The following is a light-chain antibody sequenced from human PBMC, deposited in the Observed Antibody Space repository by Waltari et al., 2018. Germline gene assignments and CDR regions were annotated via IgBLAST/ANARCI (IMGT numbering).Light chain of an antibody. CDR1: QSVSHNN. CDR3: QQYAGTPIT. Sequence: EIVLTQSPGTLSLSPGERATLSCRATQSVSHNNLAWYQQKGGQAPRLFIYGASSRATGIPDRFSGSGSGTDFTLSISRLEPEDYGVYYCQQYAGTPITFGGGTKVEI. CDR2: GAS. J-gene: IGKJ4*01. V-gene: IGKV3-20*01.